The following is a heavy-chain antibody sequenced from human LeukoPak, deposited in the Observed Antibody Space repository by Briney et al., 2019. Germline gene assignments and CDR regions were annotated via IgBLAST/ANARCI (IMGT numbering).Heavy chain of an antibody. CDR1: GFTFSSYG. Sequence: GRSLILSCAASGFTFSSYGMHWVRQAPGKGLEWVAVIWYDGNNKYYADSVKGRFTISRDNSKNTLYLQMNSLGAEDTAVYYCARSTSSEYDIYHFDYWGQGTLVTVSS. D-gene: IGHD3-9*01. V-gene: IGHV3-33*01. CDR3: ARSTSSEYDIYHFDY. J-gene: IGHJ4*02. CDR2: IWYDGNNK.